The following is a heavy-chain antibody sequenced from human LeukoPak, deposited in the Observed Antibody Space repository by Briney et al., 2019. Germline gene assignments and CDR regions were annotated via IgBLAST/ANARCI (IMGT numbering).Heavy chain of an antibody. CDR1: GFTFSSYA. D-gene: IGHD3-16*01. V-gene: IGHV3-7*04. CDR2: IKEDGSEN. J-gene: IGHJ4*02. CDR3: ARAYAGGIFDS. Sequence: GGSLRLSCAASGFTFSSYAMSWVRQAPGKGLEWVANIKEDGSENYYVDSVRGRFTISRDNAKNSLYLQMNSLRAKDTAMYYCARAYAGGIFDSWGQGTLVTVSS.